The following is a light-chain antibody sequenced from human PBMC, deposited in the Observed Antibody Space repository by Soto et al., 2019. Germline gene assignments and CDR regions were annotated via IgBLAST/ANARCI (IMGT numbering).Light chain of an antibody. V-gene: IGLV1-40*01. CDR1: SSNFGSGFN. CDR3: QSYDSALSTWV. CDR2: DNS. J-gene: IGLJ3*02. Sequence: QSVLTQPPSVSGAPGQRVTISCTGNSSNFGSGFNVHWYQQVPGTAPKLVIFDNSNRPSGVPDRISGSKSGTSASLAITGLRAEDEADYYCQSYDSALSTWVFGGGTKLTVL.